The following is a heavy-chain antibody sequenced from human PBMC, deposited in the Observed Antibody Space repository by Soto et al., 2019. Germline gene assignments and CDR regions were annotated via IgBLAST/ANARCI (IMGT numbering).Heavy chain of an antibody. CDR1: GFTFSSYA. Sequence: GGSLRLSCAASGFTFSSYAMSWVRQAPGKGLEWVSAISGSGGSTYYADSVKGRFTISRDNSKNTLYLQMHSLRAEDTAVYYCAKVSKYCSGGYCYSNYFFDYWGQGTLVTVSS. CDR2: ISGSGGST. CDR3: AKVSKYCSGGYCYSNYFFDY. V-gene: IGHV3-23*01. D-gene: IGHD2-15*01. J-gene: IGHJ4*02.